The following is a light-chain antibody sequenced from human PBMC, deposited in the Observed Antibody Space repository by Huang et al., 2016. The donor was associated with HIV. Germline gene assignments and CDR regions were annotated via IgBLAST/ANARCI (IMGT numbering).Light chain of an antibody. V-gene: IGKV1-39*01. J-gene: IGKJ2*01. CDR2: DAS. CDR3: QQSHSTPYT. Sequence: DIQMTQSPSSLSASVGDRVTISCRASQIISTYLIWDQQKTGKAPKRLIYDASSVQRGVPSRFGGSGSGTDFTLTISSLQPEDFATYYCQQSHSTPYTFGQGTKLEIK. CDR1: QIISTY.